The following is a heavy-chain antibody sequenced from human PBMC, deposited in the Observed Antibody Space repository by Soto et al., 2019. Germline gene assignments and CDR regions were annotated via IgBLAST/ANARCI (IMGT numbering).Heavy chain of an antibody. CDR1: GGSISSGGYY. D-gene: IGHD3-22*01. CDR3: ARDQDYYDSSGYSRWFDP. CDR2: IYYSGST. Sequence: QVQLQESGPGLVKPSQTLSLTCTVSGGSISSGGYYWSWIRQHPGKGLEWIGYIYYSGSTYYNPSLTSRVTISVDTSKNQFSLKLSSVTAADTAVYYCARDQDYYDSSGYSRWFDPWGQGTLVTVSS. J-gene: IGHJ5*02. V-gene: IGHV4-31*03.